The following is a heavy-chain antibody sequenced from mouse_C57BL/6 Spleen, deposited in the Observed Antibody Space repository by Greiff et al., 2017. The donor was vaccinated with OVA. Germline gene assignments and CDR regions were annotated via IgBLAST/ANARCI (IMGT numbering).Heavy chain of an antibody. Sequence: VQLVESGPGLVAPSQSLSITCTVSGFSLTSYGVHWVRQPPGTGLEWLVVIWSDGSTTYNSALKSRLSLSKDNSKSQVFLKMNSLQTDDTAMYYCARDDGYLYAMDYWGQGTSVTVSS. V-gene: IGHV2-6*03. CDR3: ARDDGYLYAMDY. J-gene: IGHJ4*01. D-gene: IGHD2-3*01. CDR2: IWSDGST. CDR1: GFSLTSYG.